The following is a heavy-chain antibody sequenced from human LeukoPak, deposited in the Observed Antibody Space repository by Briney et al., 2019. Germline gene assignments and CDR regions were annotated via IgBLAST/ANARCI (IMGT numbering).Heavy chain of an antibody. J-gene: IGHJ4*02. D-gene: IGHD1-26*01. V-gene: IGHV3-21*01. CDR2: ITSSSHYI. CDR1: GFTFTSYN. CDR3: ARDKIVGATHFDS. Sequence: PGGSLRLSCAASGFTFTSYNMNWVRQTPGKGLEWVSSITSSSHYIYYADSVRGRFTISRDNAENSLYLQMNSLRAEDTAVYYCARDKIVGATHFDSWGQGTLVTVSS.